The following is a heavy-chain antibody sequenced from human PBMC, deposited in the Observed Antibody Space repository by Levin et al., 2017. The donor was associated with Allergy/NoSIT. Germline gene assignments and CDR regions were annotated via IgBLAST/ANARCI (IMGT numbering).Heavy chain of an antibody. Sequence: PGGSLRLSCAASGFTFSSYWMSWVRQAPGKGLEWVANIKQDGSEKYYVDSVKGRFTISRDNAKNSLYLQMNSLRAEDTAVYYCARDLSHYYGSGSYYEGGGDNWFDPWGQGTLVTVSS. CDR3: ARDLSHYYGSGSYYEGGGDNWFDP. V-gene: IGHV3-7*04. D-gene: IGHD3-10*01. J-gene: IGHJ5*02. CDR1: GFTFSSYW. CDR2: IKQDGSEK.